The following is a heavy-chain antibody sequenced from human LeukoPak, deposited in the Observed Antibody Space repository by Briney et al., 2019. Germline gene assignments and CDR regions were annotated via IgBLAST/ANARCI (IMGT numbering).Heavy chain of an antibody. CDR1: GVTFSSYG. Sequence: GGSLRLSCAASGVTFSSYGMTWVRQAPGKGLQWVSTISVSGGSTYYADSVKGRFTISRDSSKSTLYLQMNSLRDEDTAVYYCAKYGSGSYYNGLYWGQGTLVTVSS. CDR2: ISVSGGST. V-gene: IGHV3-23*01. J-gene: IGHJ4*02. CDR3: AKYGSGSYYNGLY. D-gene: IGHD3-10*01.